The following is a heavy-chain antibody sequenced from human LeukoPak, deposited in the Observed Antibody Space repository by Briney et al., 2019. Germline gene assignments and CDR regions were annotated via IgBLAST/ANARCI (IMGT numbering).Heavy chain of an antibody. D-gene: IGHD2-2*01. V-gene: IGHV4-30-2*01. Sequence: SETLSLTCAVSGGSISSGGYSWSWIRQPPGKGLEWIGYIYHSGSTYYNPSLKSRVTISVDRSKNQFSLKLSSVTAADTAVYYCARGGYCSSTSCYGGPNWFDPWGQGTLVTVSS. J-gene: IGHJ5*02. CDR2: IYHSGST. CDR1: GGSISSGGYS. CDR3: ARGGYCSSTSCYGGPNWFDP.